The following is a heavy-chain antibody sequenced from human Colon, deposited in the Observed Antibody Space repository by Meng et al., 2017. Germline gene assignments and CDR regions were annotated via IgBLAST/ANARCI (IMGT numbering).Heavy chain of an antibody. V-gene: IGHV4-31*01. CDR1: CGSISTGGYY. CDR2: IYYSGST. Sequence: HVHRRDSGPVLVKPSLTLALTRTGSCGSISTGGYYWSWIRQLPGKGLECIGYIYYSGSTYYNPALRSLVSISVDTSKNQFSLRLTSVTAADTAVYYCARVRRSGDDFDYWGQGTLVTVSS. J-gene: IGHJ4*02. D-gene: IGHD1-26*01. CDR3: ARVRRSGDDFDY.